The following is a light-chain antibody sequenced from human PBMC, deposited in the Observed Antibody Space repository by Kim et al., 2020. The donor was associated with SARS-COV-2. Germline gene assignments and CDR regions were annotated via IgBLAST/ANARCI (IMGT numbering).Light chain of an antibody. CDR3: QVWDRDTDHYV. CDR1: NIGRKS. V-gene: IGLV3-21*04. J-gene: IGLJ1*01. Sequence: SYELTQPPSLSVAPGKTGRITCGGNNIGRKSVHWYQQRPGHAPVLVIYNDGDRPSGIPERFSGSNSGNTATLIISRIEVGDEADYYCQVWDRDTDHYVFGAGTKVTVL. CDR2: NDG.